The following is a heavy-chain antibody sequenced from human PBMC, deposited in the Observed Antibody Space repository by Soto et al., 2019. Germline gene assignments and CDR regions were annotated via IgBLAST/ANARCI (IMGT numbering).Heavy chain of an antibody. Sequence: QVQLQESGPRLVKPSGTLSLTCAVSGASISSTSWWTWVRQPPGKGLEWIGEIYHTGSTKYNPSLXIXAXIXMDKSNNQSSLNLSSVTAADTAVYYCATLPPRIVVVVLPIPTWGQGTLVTVSS. CDR1: GASISSTSW. CDR3: ATLPPRIVVVVLPIPT. CDR2: IYHTGST. D-gene: IGHD2-15*01. J-gene: IGHJ4*02. V-gene: IGHV4-4*02.